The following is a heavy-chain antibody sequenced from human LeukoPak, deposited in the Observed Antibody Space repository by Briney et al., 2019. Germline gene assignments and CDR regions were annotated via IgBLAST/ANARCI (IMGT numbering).Heavy chain of an antibody. CDR2: ISSSSSTI. Sequence: GGSLRLSCAAPGVTFSSYAMNWVRQAPGKGLEWISYISSSSSTIYYADSVKGRFTISRDNAKNSLYLQMNSLRDEDTAVYYCARSIHYWGQGTLVTVSS. CDR1: GVTFSSYA. J-gene: IGHJ4*02. V-gene: IGHV3-48*02. CDR3: ARSIHY.